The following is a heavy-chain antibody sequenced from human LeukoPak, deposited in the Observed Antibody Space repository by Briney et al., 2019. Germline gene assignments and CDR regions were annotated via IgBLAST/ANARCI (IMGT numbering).Heavy chain of an antibody. D-gene: IGHD5-24*01. CDR1: GFTFSSYA. J-gene: IGHJ4*02. CDR2: INQDGTEK. CDR3: ARERDGRFFDY. Sequence: GGSLRLSCAASGFTFSSYAMSWVRQAPGKGREWVANINQDGTEKYFVDSVRGRFTISRDNSKNSLHFQMNTLRAEDTAVYYCARERDGRFFDYWGQGTLVTVSS. V-gene: IGHV3-7*01.